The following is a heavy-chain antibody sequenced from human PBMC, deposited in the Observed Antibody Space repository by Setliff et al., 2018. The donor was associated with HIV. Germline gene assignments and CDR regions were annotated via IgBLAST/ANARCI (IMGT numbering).Heavy chain of an antibody. CDR1: GFTVSSNY. J-gene: IGHJ3*02. CDR3: AKDLEYCSGPMCYSYDALDM. V-gene: IGHV3-53*01. Sequence: GSLRLSCAASGFTVSSNYMHWVRQAPGKGLEWVSVIYSDATTYFADSVRGRFTISRDNSKNTVDLQMNSLTTDDTAVYYCAKDLEYCSGPMCYSYDALDMWGQGTMVTVSS. CDR2: IYSDATT. D-gene: IGHD2-15*01.